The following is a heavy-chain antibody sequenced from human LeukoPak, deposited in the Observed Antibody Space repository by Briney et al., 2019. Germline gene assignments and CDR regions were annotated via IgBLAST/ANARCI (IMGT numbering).Heavy chain of an antibody. Sequence: SETLSLTCAVSGYSIKSGYYWGWIRQPPGKGLEWIGTIYYSGSTFYNPSLESRVTISVETSKNQFSLELSSVTAADTAIYYCARHTPPTVTSFDYWGQGTLVTVSS. CDR1: GYSIKSGYY. CDR3: ARHTPPTVTSFDY. V-gene: IGHV4-38-2*01. CDR2: IYYSGST. D-gene: IGHD4-17*01. J-gene: IGHJ4*02.